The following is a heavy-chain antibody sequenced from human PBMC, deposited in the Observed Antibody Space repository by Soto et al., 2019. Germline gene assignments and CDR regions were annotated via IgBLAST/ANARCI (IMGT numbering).Heavy chain of an antibody. J-gene: IGHJ3*02. CDR3: AKDTGGSGSWFGDAFDI. D-gene: IGHD6-19*01. V-gene: IGHV3-30*18. CDR2: ISYDGSNK. Sequence: QVQLVESGGGVVQPGRSLRLSCAASGFTFSSYGMHWVRQAPGKGLEWVAVISYDGSNKYYADSMKGRFTISRDNSKNTLYLQMNSLRAEDTAVYYCAKDTGGSGSWFGDAFDIWGQGTMVTVSS. CDR1: GFTFSSYG.